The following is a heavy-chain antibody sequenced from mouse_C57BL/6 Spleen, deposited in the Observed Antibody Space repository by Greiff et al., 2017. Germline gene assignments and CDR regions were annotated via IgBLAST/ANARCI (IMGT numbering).Heavy chain of an antibody. CDR1: GYTFTSYW. J-gene: IGHJ3*01. Sequence: VQLQQPGAELVRPGSSVKLSCKASGYTFTSYWMDWVKQRPGQGLEWIGNIYPSDSETHYNQKFKDKATLTVDKSSSTAYMQLSSLTSEDSAVYYCARGGYDYDDGLFAYWGQGTLVTVAA. CDR2: IYPSDSET. CDR3: ARGGYDYDDGLFAY. D-gene: IGHD2-4*01. V-gene: IGHV1-61*01.